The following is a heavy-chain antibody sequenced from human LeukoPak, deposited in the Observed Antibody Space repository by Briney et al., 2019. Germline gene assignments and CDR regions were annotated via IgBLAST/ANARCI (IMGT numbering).Heavy chain of an antibody. Sequence: SETLSLTCTVSDGSISSGDYHWSWIRQPPGKGLEWIAYMYYSGSTYYNPSLKSRVTMSADTSKNQLSLKLSSVTAADTAVYYCARPYYYDSRIDPWGQGILVTVSS. CDR3: ARPYYYDSRIDP. V-gene: IGHV4-30-4*01. D-gene: IGHD3-22*01. J-gene: IGHJ5*02. CDR1: DGSISSGDYH. CDR2: MYYSGST.